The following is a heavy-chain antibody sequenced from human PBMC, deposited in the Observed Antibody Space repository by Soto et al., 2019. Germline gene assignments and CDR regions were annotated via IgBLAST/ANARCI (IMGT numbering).Heavy chain of an antibody. J-gene: IGHJ4*02. CDR2: ISYDGSNK. V-gene: IGHV3-30*18. Sequence: GGSLRLSCAASGFTFSSYGMHWVRQAPGKGLEWVAVISYDGSNKYYADSVKGRFTISRDNSKNTLYLQMNSLRAEDTAVYYCAKDLGFLEWLSRGYFDYWGQGTLVTVSS. D-gene: IGHD3-3*01. CDR1: GFTFSSYG. CDR3: AKDLGFLEWLSRGYFDY.